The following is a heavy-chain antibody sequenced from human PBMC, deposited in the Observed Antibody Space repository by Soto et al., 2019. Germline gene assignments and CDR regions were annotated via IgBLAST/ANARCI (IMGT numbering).Heavy chain of an antibody. Sequence: SETLSLTCTVSGGSISSSSYYWGWIRQPPGKGLEWIGSIYYSGSTYYNPSLKSRVTISVDTSKNQFSLKLSSVTAADTAVYYCASRLVVVVAATEYDPRGQGTLVTVSS. CDR3: ASRLVVVVAATEYDP. J-gene: IGHJ5*02. D-gene: IGHD2-15*01. V-gene: IGHV4-39*01. CDR2: IYYSGST. CDR1: GGSISSSSYY.